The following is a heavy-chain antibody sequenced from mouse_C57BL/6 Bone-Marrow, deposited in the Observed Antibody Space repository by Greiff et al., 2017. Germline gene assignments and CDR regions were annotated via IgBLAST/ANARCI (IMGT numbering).Heavy chain of an antibody. CDR1: GYSFTRYY. CDR3: ARGDSSGPFYYAMDY. CDR2: IYPGSGNT. D-gene: IGHD3-2*02. V-gene: IGHV1-66*01. J-gene: IGHJ4*01. Sequence: QVQLKESGPELVKPGASVKISCKASGYSFTRYYIHWVKQRPGQGLEWIGWIYPGSGNTKYNEKFKGKATLTADTSSSTAYMQLSSLTSEDSAVYYCARGDSSGPFYYAMDYWGQGTSVTVSS.